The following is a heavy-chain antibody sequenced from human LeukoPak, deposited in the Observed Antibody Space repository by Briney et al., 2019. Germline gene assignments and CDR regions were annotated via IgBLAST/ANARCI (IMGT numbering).Heavy chain of an antibody. J-gene: IGHJ5*02. D-gene: IGHD3-10*01. CDR1: GFTVSSNY. CDR2: ISSSSSYI. V-gene: IGHV3-21*01. CDR3: ARGAGTTMVRGVIITRWFDP. Sequence: GGSLRLSCAASGFTVSSNYMSWVRQAPGKGLEWVSSISSSSSYIYYADSVKGRFTISRQNAKNSLFLQMNSLRAEDTAVYYCARGAGTTMVRGVIITRWFDPWGQGTLVTVSS.